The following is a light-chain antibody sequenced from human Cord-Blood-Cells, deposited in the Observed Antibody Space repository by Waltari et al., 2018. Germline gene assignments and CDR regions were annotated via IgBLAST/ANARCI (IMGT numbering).Light chain of an antibody. J-gene: IGKJ2*01. CDR3: QQYGSSHT. V-gene: IGKV3-20*01. CDR2: GAS. CDR1: QSVSSSY. Sequence: EIVLTQSPGTLSLSPGERAPLSCRASQSVSSSYLAWYQQKPGQAPRLLIYGASSRATGIPDRFSGSGSGTDFTLTISRLEPEDFAVYYCQQYGSSHTFGQGTKLEIK.